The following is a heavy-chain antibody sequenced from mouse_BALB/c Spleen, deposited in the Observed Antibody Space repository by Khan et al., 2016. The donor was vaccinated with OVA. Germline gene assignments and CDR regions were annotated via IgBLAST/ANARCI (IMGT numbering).Heavy chain of an antibody. Sequence: VQLKESGGGLVRPGGSLTLSCAASGFSFSSYSMSWVRQTPEKRLQWVATISSGGSYTYYPDSVRGRFTISRDNANNTLYLQMSSLKSEDTAMYYCARDRGYYDSNPYLDYWGQGTTLTVSS. CDR1: GFSFSSYS. CDR2: ISSGGSYT. V-gene: IGHV5-6-4*01. D-gene: IGHD1-1*01. J-gene: IGHJ2*01. CDR3: ARDRGYYDSNPYLDY.